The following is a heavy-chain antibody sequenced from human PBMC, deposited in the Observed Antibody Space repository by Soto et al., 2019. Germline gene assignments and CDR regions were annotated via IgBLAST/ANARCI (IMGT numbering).Heavy chain of an antibody. Sequence: GGSLRLSCAASGFTFDNYAMHWVRQAPGKGLEWVSGISWNSNTIAYADSVKGRFTISRDNAKTSLYLQMNSLRAEDTAFYYCAKDTGPNWGQGTLVTVSS. V-gene: IGHV3-9*01. CDR1: GFTFDNYA. CDR2: ISWNSNTI. CDR3: AKDTGPN. J-gene: IGHJ4*02.